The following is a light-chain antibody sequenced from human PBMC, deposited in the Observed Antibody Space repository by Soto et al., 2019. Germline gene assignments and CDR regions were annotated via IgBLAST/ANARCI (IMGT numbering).Light chain of an antibody. J-gene: IGKJ4*01. CDR1: QSLLDSDDGTTY. Sequence: DFVMTQSPVSLSVTPGEPVSISCGSSQSLLDSDDGTTYLDWFLQKPGQSPQLLIYTVSYRASGVPDRFSGSGSGTDFTLKISRVEAEDVGVYYCMQRIRFPLTFGGGTKVDIK. CDR3: MQRIRFPLT. CDR2: TVS. V-gene: IGKV2-40*01.